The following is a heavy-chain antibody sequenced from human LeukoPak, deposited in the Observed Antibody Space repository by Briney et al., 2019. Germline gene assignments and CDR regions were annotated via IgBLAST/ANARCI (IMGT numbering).Heavy chain of an antibody. D-gene: IGHD6-6*01. CDR2: INQGGSET. V-gene: IGHV3-7*01. CDR1: GFTFRTYW. CDR3: ARLIGDRTISDY. Sequence: PGGSLRLSCSASGFTFRTYWMSWVRQAPGKGLEWVASINQGGSETYYVESVKGRFTISRDNAMNSFFLQMNSLRAEDTAVYYCARLIGDRTISDYWGQGTLVTVSS. J-gene: IGHJ4*02.